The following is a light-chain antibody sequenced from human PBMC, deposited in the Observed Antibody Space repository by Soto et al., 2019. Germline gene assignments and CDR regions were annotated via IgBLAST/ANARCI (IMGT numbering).Light chain of an antibody. CDR3: QVWDSSTVV. Sequence: SYELTQPLSVSVALGQTARITCGGNNIGSKNVHWYQQKPGQAPVLVIYRDSSRPSGIPERFSGSNSGNTATLTITRAQDGDEADYYCQVWDSSTVVFGGGTQRPVL. J-gene: IGLJ2*01. V-gene: IGLV3-9*01. CDR2: RDS. CDR1: NIGSKN.